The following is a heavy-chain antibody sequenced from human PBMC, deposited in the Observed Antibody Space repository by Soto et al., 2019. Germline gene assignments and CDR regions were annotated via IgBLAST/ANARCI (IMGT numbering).Heavy chain of an antibody. CDR2: INPNSGGT. CDR3: AIPRGGTIFRLVSGFDP. D-gene: IGHD3-3*01. V-gene: IGHV1-2*02. CDR1: GYTFTGYY. J-gene: IGHJ5*02. Sequence: QVQLVQSGAEVKKPGASVKVSCKASGYTFTGYYMHWVRPAPGQGLEWMGWINPNSGGTNYAQTFHGSATMTRDTSISTAYMELSRLRSDDTAVYYCAIPRGGTIFRLVSGFDPWGQGTLVTVSS.